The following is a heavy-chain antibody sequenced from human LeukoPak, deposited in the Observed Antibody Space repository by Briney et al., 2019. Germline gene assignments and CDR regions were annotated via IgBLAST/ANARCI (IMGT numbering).Heavy chain of an antibody. CDR3: ARVRNIVATINWFDP. CDR2: IYYSGST. D-gene: IGHD5-12*01. V-gene: IGHV4-38-2*02. Sequence: PSETLSLTCTVSGYSISSGYYWGWIRQPPGKGLEWIGSIYYSGSTYYNPSLKSRVTISVDTSKNQFSLKLSSVTAADTAVYYCARVRNIVATINWFDPWGQGTLVTVSS. CDR1: GYSISSGYY. J-gene: IGHJ5*02.